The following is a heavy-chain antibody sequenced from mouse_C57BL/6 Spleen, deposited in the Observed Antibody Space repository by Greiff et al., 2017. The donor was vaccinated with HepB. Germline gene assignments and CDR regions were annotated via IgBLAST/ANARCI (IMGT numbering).Heavy chain of an antibody. D-gene: IGHD6-1*01. CDR1: GFTFSSYA. CDR3: ARELSLFDY. V-gene: IGHV5-4*01. CDR2: ISDGGSYT. J-gene: IGHJ2*01. Sequence: DVHLVESGGGLVKPGGSLKLSCAASGFTFSSYAMSWVRQTPEKRLEWVATISDGGSYTYYPDNVKGRFTRSRDNAKNNLYLQRSHLKSEETAMYYCARELSLFDYWGQGTTLTVSS.